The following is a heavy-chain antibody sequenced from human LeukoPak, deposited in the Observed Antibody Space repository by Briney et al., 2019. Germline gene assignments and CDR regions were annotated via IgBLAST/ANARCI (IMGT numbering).Heavy chain of an antibody. J-gene: IGHJ6*02. Sequence: GASVKVSCKASGYTFTSYGISWVRRAPGQGLEWMGWISAYNGNTNYAQKLQGRVTMTTDTSTSTAYMELRSLRSDDTAVYYCARDATRGNYYYYGMDVWGQGTTVTVSS. CDR2: ISAYNGNT. V-gene: IGHV1-18*01. CDR3: ARDATRGNYYYYGMDV. D-gene: IGHD3-10*01. CDR1: GYTFTSYG.